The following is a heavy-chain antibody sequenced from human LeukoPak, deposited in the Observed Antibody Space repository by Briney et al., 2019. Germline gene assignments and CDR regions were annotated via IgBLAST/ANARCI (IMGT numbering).Heavy chain of an antibody. V-gene: IGHV4-31*02. Sequence: PSETLSLTCVVSGGSINSGDYYWSWIRQHPGKGLEWIGYIYYTGTTDYNPSLKSRVTISIDTSNNQFALRLRSVPAADTAVYYCARVQPELLLLGWIDPWGQGTLVTVSS. D-gene: IGHD1-7*01. CDR1: GGSINSGDYY. J-gene: IGHJ5*02. CDR3: ARVQPELLLLGWIDP. CDR2: IYYTGTT.